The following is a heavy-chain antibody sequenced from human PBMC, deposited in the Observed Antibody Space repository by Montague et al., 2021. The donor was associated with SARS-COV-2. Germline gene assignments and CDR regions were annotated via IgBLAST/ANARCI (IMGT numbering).Heavy chain of an antibody. J-gene: IGHJ4*02. Sequence: SETLSLTCAVSGGSFSGCPWTWICMSPGAGQEWIGQINYGGSTKYNPYLKSPVTISIDASKNQFSLKLNSVTAADTAVYYCARGAPGYWGQGTLVTVSS. V-gene: IGHV4-34*01. CDR3: ARGAPGY. CDR2: INYGGST. CDR1: GGSFSGCP. D-gene: IGHD1-1*01.